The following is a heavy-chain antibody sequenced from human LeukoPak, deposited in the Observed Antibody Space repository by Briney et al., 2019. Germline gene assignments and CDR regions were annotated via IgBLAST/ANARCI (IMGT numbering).Heavy chain of an antibody. Sequence: PGGSLRLSCAASGFTFSSYAMHWVRQAPGKGLEWVAVISYDGSNKYYAESVKGRFTISRDNSKNTLYLQMNSLRAEDTAVYYCARDPNGYYFDYWGQGTLVTVSS. CDR2: ISYDGSNK. J-gene: IGHJ4*02. V-gene: IGHV3-30-3*01. D-gene: IGHD4/OR15-4a*01. CDR3: ARDPNGYYFDY. CDR1: GFTFSSYA.